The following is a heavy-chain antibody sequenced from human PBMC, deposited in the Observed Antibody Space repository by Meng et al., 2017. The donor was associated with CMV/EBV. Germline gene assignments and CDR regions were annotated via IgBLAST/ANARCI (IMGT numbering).Heavy chain of an antibody. CDR1: CDSINSANNI. Sequence: SVPGMAKPLETLSLTCSVSCDSINSANNIWGWIRQPPGKGLEWIASIYYSKSTYYNPSLKSRVTIAVDTSKNQFSLRLSSVTAADTAVYYCARHGMWLIRNAYWGQGTLVTVSS. V-gene: IGHV4-39*07. J-gene: IGHJ4*02. CDR2: IYYSKST. D-gene: IGHD2-21*01. CDR3: ARHGMWLIRNAY.